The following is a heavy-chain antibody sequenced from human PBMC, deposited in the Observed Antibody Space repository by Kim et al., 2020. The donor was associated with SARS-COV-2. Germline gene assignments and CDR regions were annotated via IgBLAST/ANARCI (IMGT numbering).Heavy chain of an antibody. V-gene: IGHV4-39*01. CDR1: GGSISSSSYY. Sequence: SETLSLTCTVSGGSISSSSYYWGWIRQPPGKGLEWIGSIYYSGSTYYNPSLKSRVTISVDTSKNQFSLKLSSVTAADTAVYYCARTPDHYDILTGYYFGWCDPCGQGTLVTVSS. J-gene: IGHJ5*02. D-gene: IGHD3-9*01. CDR2: IYYSGST. CDR3: ARTPDHYDILTGYYFGWCDP.